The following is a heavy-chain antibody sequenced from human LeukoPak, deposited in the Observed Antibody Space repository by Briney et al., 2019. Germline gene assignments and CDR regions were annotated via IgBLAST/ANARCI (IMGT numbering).Heavy chain of an antibody. D-gene: IGHD2-2*01. J-gene: IGHJ4*02. CDR3: ARDRSTRIDY. CDR2: IYYSGST. Sequence: SETLSLTCTVSGGSISSGDYYWSRIRQPPGKGLEWIGYIYYSGSTYYNPSLKSRVTISVDTSKNQFSLKLSSVTAADTAVYYCARDRSTRIDYWGQGTLVTVSS. V-gene: IGHV4-30-4*08. CDR1: GGSISSGDYY.